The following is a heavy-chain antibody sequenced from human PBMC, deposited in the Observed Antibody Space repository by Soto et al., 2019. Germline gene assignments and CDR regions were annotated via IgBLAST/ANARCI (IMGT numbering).Heavy chain of an antibody. CDR3: ASGGTRFLEWLLPYYYYYMDV. CDR1: GYTFTSYD. CDR2: MNPNSGNT. J-gene: IGHJ6*03. D-gene: IGHD3-3*01. Sequence: QVQLVQSGAEVKKPGASVKVSCKASGYTFTSYDINWVRQATGQGLEWMGWMNPNSGNTGYAQKFQGRVTMTRNTSIITAYMELSSLRSEDTAVYYCASGGTRFLEWLLPYYYYYMDVWGKWTTVTVSS. V-gene: IGHV1-8*01.